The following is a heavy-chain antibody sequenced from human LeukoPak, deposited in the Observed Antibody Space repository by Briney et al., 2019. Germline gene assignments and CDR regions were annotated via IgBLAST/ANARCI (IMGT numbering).Heavy chain of an antibody. CDR1: GGSISSSSYY. CDR2: IYYSGST. D-gene: IGHD3-22*01. V-gene: IGHV4-39*01. J-gene: IGHJ3*02. CDR3: ARHYYDSSGKVVYAFDI. Sequence: SETLSLTCTVSGGSISSSSYYWGWIRQPPGKGLEWIGSIYYSGSTYYNPSLKSRVTISVDTSKNQFSLKLSSVTAADTAVYYCARHYYDSSGKVVYAFDIWGQGTMVTVSS.